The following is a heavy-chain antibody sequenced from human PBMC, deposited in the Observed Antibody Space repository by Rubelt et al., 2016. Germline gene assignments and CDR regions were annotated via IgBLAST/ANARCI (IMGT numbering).Heavy chain of an antibody. J-gene: IGHJ4*02. Sequence: EVQLVESGGGLVQPGGSLRLSCEASGFTVSSDYMSWVRQAPGKGLEWVSVINSGGDTYYADPVKGRFTTSRDSSNNTLYLPMNSLSVEDTAVYYCAIYDYFDYWGQGTLVTVSS. CDR3: AIYDYFDY. V-gene: IGHV3-66*01. CDR2: INSGGDT. CDR1: GFTVSSDY. D-gene: IGHD3-3*01.